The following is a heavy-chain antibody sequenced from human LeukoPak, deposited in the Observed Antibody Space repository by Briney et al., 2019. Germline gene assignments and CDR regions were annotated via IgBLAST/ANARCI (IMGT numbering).Heavy chain of an antibody. CDR1: GFTFSSYW. D-gene: IGHD3-3*01. CDR2: IKQDGSEK. CDR3: ARTIFGVVSYFDI. J-gene: IGHJ3*02. V-gene: IGHV3-7*01. Sequence: PGGSLRLSCAASGFTFSSYWMSWVRQAPGKGLEWVANIKQDGSEKYYVDSVKGRFTISRDNAKNSLYLQMNSLRAADTAVYYCARTIFGVVSYFDIWGQGTMVTVSS.